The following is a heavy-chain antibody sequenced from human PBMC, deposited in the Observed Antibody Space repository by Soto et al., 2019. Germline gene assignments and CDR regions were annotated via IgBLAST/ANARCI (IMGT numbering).Heavy chain of an antibody. CDR3: ANSQSMLRPIVVVVAATREEIIDDY. D-gene: IGHD2-15*01. J-gene: IGHJ4*02. CDR2: ISVSGVST. Sequence: GGSLRLSCAASGFTFSSYAMSWVRQAPGKGLEWVSAISVSGVSTYCADSVKGCFTFSRDNSKNTLYLQMNSLRAEDTAVYYCANSQSMLRPIVVVVAATREEIIDDYWGQGTLVTVSS. V-gene: IGHV3-23*01. CDR1: GFTFSSYA.